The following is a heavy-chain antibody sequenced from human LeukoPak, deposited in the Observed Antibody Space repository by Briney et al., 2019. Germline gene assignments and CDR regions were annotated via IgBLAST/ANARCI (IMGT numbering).Heavy chain of an antibody. CDR3: ARGGERITMIVVVITNRYYFDY. CDR1: GFTFSSYA. CDR2: ISYDGSNK. V-gene: IGHV3-30-3*01. Sequence: GRSLRLSCAASGFTFSSYAMHWVRQAPGKGLEGLAVISYDGSNKYYADSVKGRFTISRDNSKNTLYLQMNSLRAEDTAVYYCARGGERITMIVVVITNRYYFDYWGQGTLVTVSS. J-gene: IGHJ4*02. D-gene: IGHD3-22*01.